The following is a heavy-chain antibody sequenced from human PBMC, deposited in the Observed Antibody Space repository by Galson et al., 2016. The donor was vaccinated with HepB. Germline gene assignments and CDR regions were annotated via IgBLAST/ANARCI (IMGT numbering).Heavy chain of an antibody. D-gene: IGHD2-21*02. V-gene: IGHV3-21*04. CDR3: ARAEDCFGDCPQKYYLDS. J-gene: IGHJ4*02. CDR1: GFTFSNYV. Sequence: SLRLSCAATGFTFSNYVMNWVRQAPGKGLEWVSSTDSTSRYIYYADSVRGRFTISRDNARKSLYLHMSSLRAEDTAVYYCARAEDCFGDCPQKYYLDSWGRGTLVTVSS. CDR2: TDSTSRYI.